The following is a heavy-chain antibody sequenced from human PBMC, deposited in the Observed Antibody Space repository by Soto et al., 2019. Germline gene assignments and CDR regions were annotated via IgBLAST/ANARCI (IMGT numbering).Heavy chain of an antibody. CDR2: IYYSGST. CDR3: ARRRYSSGWYFVDY. CDR1: GGSISSYY. V-gene: IGHV4-59*08. J-gene: IGHJ4*02. D-gene: IGHD6-19*01. Sequence: SETLSLTCTVSGGSISSYYWSWIRQPPGKGLEWIGYIYYSGSTNYNPSLKSRVTISVDTSKNQFSLKLSSVTAADTAVYYCARRRYSSGWYFVDYWGQGTLVTVS.